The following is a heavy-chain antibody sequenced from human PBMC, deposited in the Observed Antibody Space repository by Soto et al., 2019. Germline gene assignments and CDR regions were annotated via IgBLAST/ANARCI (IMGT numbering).Heavy chain of an antibody. V-gene: IGHV4-30-4*01. J-gene: IGHJ2*01. CDR1: GGSIDTSDYY. CDR3: SRHPRMTRCWHFDR. D-gene: IGHD4-17*01. CDR2: IFHSGDT. Sequence: QVQLQESGPGLVKPSQTLSLACTVSGGSIDTSDYYWSWIRQQPGTGLEWIGYIFHSGDTYYNPSLTNRLACSVDSSKHLYSLRLTSVTVADPAMYLCSRHPRMTRCWHFDRWGR.